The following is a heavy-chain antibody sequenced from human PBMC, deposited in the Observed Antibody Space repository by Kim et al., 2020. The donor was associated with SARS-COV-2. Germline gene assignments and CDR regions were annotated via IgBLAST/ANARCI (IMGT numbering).Heavy chain of an antibody. CDR2: INSDGSST. CDR3: ARDAGTTITQMTFSWFDP. V-gene: IGHV3-74*01. D-gene: IGHD4-17*01. J-gene: IGHJ5*02. CDR1: GFTFSSYW. Sequence: GGSLRLSCAASGFTFSSYWMHWVRQAPGKGLVWVSRINSDGSSTSYADSVKGRFTISRDNAKNTLYLQMNSLRAEDTAVYYCARDAGTTITQMTFSWFDPWGQGTLVTVSS.